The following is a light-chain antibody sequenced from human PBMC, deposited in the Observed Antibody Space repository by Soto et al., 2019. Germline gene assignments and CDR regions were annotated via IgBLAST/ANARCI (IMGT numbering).Light chain of an antibody. CDR1: QSVSSN. V-gene: IGKV3-15*01. Sequence: EIVMTQSPATPSVSPGERATLSCRASQSVSSNLAWYQQKPGQAPRLLIYGASTRATGIPARFSGSGSGTEFTLTISSLQSEDFAVYYCQPYTTLPSLTFVLGSQVDIK. CDR3: QPYTTLPSLT. J-gene: IGKJ2*01. CDR2: GAS.